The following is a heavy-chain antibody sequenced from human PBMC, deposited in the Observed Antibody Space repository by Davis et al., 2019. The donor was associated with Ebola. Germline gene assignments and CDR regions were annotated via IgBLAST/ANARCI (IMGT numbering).Heavy chain of an antibody. CDR3: ARLAVVTGFDY. V-gene: IGHV4-59*08. Sequence: LSLTCTVSGGSISSYYWSWIRQPPGKGLEWIGYIYYSGRTNYNPSLKSRVTISVDTFKNQFSLKLSSVTAADTAVYYCARLAVVTGFDYWGQGTLVTVSS. J-gene: IGHJ4*02. CDR1: GGSISSYY. D-gene: IGHD3-10*01. CDR2: IYYSGRT.